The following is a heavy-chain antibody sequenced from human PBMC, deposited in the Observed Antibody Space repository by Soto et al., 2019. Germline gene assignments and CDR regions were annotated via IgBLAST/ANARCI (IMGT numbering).Heavy chain of an antibody. V-gene: IGHV3-23*01. CDR1: GFRFSIYG. CDR3: AKDRGSGFDRRHDH. Sequence: PGGSLRLSCAASGFRFSIYGMSLVRQSPGKGPEWVSSVSVSGGITCYADSVKGRFTISRDNSNNTVYLQMNSLRAEDTAVYYCAKDRGSGFDRRHDHWGQGTLVPVSS. D-gene: IGHD5-12*01. CDR2: VSVSGGIT. J-gene: IGHJ4*02.